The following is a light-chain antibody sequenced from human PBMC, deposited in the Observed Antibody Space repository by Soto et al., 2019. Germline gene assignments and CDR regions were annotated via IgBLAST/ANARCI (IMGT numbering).Light chain of an antibody. J-gene: IGKJ4*01. CDR1: QSVTSN. CDR3: QQYNNWLT. Sequence: EIVMTQSLVTLSVSPGERATLSCRASQSVTSNLAWYQQKPGQAPRLLIYGASTRATGIPARFSGSGSGTEFTLTISSPQSEDFAVYYCQQYNNWLTFGGGTKVEIK. CDR2: GAS. V-gene: IGKV3-15*01.